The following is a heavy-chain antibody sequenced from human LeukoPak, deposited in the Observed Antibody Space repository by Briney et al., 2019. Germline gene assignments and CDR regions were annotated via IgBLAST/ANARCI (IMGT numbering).Heavy chain of an antibody. D-gene: IGHD2-2*01. CDR1: GGSISSGGYS. CDR2: IYHSGST. CDR3: ARAPGYCSSTSCYPDWFDP. V-gene: IGHV4-30-2*01. Sequence: SQTLSLTCAVSGGSISSGGYSWSWIRQPPGKGLEWIGYIYHSGSTYYNPSLKSRVTISVDRSKSQFSLKLSSVTAADTAVYYCARAPGYCSSTSCYPDWFDPWGQGTLVTVSS. J-gene: IGHJ5*02.